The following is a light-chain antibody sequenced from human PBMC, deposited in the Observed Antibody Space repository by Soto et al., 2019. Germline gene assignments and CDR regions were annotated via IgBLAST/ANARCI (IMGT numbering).Light chain of an antibody. Sequence: SSELTQPPSVSVSPGQTASITCSGDKLGNKYACWYQQKPGQPPVLLIYQDSKRPSGIPERFSGSNSGNTATLTISGTQAMDEADYYCQAWDSSTVVFGGGTKLTVL. CDR3: QAWDSSTVV. J-gene: IGLJ2*01. CDR1: KLGNKY. CDR2: QDS. V-gene: IGLV3-1*01.